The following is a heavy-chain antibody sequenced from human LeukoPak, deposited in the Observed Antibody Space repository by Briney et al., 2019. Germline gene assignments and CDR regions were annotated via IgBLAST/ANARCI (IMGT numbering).Heavy chain of an antibody. CDR2: FDPEDGET. CDR3: ATVTSPYSSSSPFDQPINDGMDV. J-gene: IGHJ6*02. V-gene: IGHV1-24*01. D-gene: IGHD6-13*01. Sequence: GASVKVSCKVSGYTLTELSIHWVRQAPGKGLEWMGGFDPEDGETIYAQKFQGRVTMTEDTSTDTAYMELSSLRSEDTAVYYCATVTSPYSSSSPFDQPINDGMDVWGQGTTVTVSS. CDR1: GYTLTELS.